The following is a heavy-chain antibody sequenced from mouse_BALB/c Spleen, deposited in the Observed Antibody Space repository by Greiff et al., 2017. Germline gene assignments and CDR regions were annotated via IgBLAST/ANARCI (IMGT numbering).Heavy chain of an antibody. V-gene: IGHV2-6-7*01. CDR3: ARNKSEYYGSSYYAMDY. CDR2: IRGDVST. CDR1: GFSLTGYG. Sequence: VQLVESGPGLVAPSQCLSITCTASGFSLTGYGVNWVRQPPGKGLEWLGMIRGDVSTDYNSALKSRLSNSKDNSNFQVFLKMDSLQTDDTARYYCARNKSEYYGSSYYAMDYWGQGTSVTVSS. J-gene: IGHJ4*01. D-gene: IGHD1-1*01.